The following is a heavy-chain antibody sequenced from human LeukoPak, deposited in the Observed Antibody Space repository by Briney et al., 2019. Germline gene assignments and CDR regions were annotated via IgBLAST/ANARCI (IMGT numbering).Heavy chain of an antibody. V-gene: IGHV1-18*01. CDR3: LTMVRGAFDY. J-gene: IGHJ4*02. D-gene: IGHD3-10*01. Sequence: ASVKVSCKASGYTFINYVLTWVRQAPGQGFEWMGWISAYTGSTNYAQKLQGRVTMPTDPSTSTAYMELSSLRSEDTAVYYCLTMVRGAFDYWGQGTLVTVSS. CDR2: ISAYTGST. CDR1: GYTFINYV.